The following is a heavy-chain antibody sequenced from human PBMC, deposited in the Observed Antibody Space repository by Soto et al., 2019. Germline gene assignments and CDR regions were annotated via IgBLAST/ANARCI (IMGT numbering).Heavy chain of an antibody. Sequence: SETLSLTCTVSGGSISSSRCHWGWIRQPPGKGLEWIGSIKYSGTTFYNPSLKSRVTLSVDTSKNQFSLKLSSVTAADTAVYYCARLVWSYGTWFDPWGQGTLVTVSS. V-gene: IGHV4-39*01. CDR1: GGSISSSRCH. CDR2: IKYSGTT. D-gene: IGHD5-18*01. J-gene: IGHJ5*02. CDR3: ARLVWSYGTWFDP.